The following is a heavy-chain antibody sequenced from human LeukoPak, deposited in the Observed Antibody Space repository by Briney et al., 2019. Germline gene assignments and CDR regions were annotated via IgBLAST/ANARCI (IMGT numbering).Heavy chain of an antibody. V-gene: IGHV4-59*02. Sequence: SETLSLTCSVSGGSVSFYYWSWIRQPPGKGLEWIGYSYHSGSAYYNPSLKSRVTISVDRSKNQFSLKLSSVTAADTAVYYCARALTNDYGDYGAFDIWGQGTMVTVSS. J-gene: IGHJ3*02. CDR1: GGSVSFYY. D-gene: IGHD4-17*01. CDR2: SYHSGSA. CDR3: ARALTNDYGDYGAFDI.